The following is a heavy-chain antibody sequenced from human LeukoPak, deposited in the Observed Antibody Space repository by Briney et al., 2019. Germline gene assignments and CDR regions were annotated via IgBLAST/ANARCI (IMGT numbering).Heavy chain of an antibody. Sequence: GGSLRLSCAASGFTFSNAWMSWVRQAPGKGLEWVGRIKSKTDGGTTDYAAPVKGRFTISRDDSKNTLYLQMNSLKTEDTAVYYCTTYYGSGGYHFDPWGQGTLVTVSS. V-gene: IGHV3-15*01. D-gene: IGHD3-10*01. CDR2: IKSKTDGGTT. J-gene: IGHJ5*02. CDR3: TTYYGSGGYHFDP. CDR1: GFTFSNAW.